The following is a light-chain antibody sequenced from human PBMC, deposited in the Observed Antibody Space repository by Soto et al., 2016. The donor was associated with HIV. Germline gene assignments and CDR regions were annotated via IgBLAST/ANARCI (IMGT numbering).Light chain of an antibody. CDR1: QRIKTY. CDR2: GAS. Sequence: DIQMTQSPSSLSASVGDRVTITCRASQRIKTYLNWYQQKPGKVPELLIYGASKLQSGVPSRFSGSGSGTDFTPTISSLQPEDFTTFYCQQSYSTWTFGQGTKVEIK. CDR3: QQSYSTWT. J-gene: IGKJ1*01. V-gene: IGKV1-39*01.